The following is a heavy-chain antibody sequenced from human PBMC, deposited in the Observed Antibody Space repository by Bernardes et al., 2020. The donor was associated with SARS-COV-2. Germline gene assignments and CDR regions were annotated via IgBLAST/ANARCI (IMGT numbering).Heavy chain of an antibody. CDR2: IFYSGST. D-gene: IGHD2-2*01. Sequence: SETLSLTCTVSGCSISSNYWSWIRQPPGKGLEWIGYIFYSGSTNYNPSLKSRVTISVDTSKKQFSLKLTSVTAADTAVYYCARAMGYCSSNTCYHWFDPWGQGTRVTVSS. CDR3: ARAMGYCSSNTCYHWFDP. J-gene: IGHJ5*02. V-gene: IGHV4-59*01. CDR1: GCSISSNY.